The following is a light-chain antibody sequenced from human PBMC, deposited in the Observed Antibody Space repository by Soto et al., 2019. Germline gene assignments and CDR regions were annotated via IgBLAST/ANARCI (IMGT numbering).Light chain of an antibody. CDR1: QSVSSSY. CDR3: QQYNNWPPWT. J-gene: IGKJ1*01. CDR2: GAS. V-gene: IGKV3-15*01. Sequence: EIVMTQSPGTLSLSPGERATLSCRASQSVSSSYLAWYQQKPCQAPRLLIYGASTRATGIPARFSGSGSGTEFTPTISSLQSQDFAVYYCQQYNNWPPWTFGQGTKVDIK.